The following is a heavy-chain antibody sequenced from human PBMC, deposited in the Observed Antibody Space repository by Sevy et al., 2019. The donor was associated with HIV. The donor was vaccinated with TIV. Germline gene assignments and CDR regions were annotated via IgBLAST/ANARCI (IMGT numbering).Heavy chain of an antibody. CDR2: ISYDGSNK. CDR1: GFTFSSYG. J-gene: IGHJ4*02. V-gene: IGHV3-30*18. CDR3: AKDPSGWPLPDY. Sequence: GGSLRLSCAASGFTFSSYGMHWVRQAPGKGLEWVAVISYDGSNKYYADSVKGRFTISRDNSKNTLYLQMNGLRAEDTAVYYCAKDPSGWPLPDYWGQGTLVTVSS. D-gene: IGHD6-19*01.